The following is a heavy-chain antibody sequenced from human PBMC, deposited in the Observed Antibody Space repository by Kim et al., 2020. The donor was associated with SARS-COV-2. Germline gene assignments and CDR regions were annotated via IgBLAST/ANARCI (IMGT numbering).Heavy chain of an antibody. CDR3: AGLVGEGVGLYYYYGMDV. V-gene: IGHV3-48*03. J-gene: IGHJ6*02. Sequence: GGSLRLSCAASGFTFSSYEMNWVRQAPGKGLEWVSYISSSGSTIYYADSVKGRFTISRDNAKNSLYLQMNSLRAEDTAVYYCAGLVGEGVGLYYYYGMDVWGQGTTVTVSS. CDR2: ISSSGSTI. D-gene: IGHD1-26*01. CDR1: GFTFSSYE.